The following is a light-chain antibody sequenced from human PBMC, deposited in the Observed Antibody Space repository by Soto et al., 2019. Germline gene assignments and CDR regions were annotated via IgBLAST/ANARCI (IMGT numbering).Light chain of an antibody. J-gene: IGKJ5*01. V-gene: IGKV3-11*01. Sequence: EIGLTKNPATLSLSPGERATLSFMASQSVRSYLAWYQHKPGQAPRLLIYGASSRATGIPARFSGSGSGTDFTLTISSLEPEDFAVYYCQQRSTWPLITFGQGTRLEIK. CDR1: QSVRSY. CDR2: GAS. CDR3: QQRSTWPLIT.